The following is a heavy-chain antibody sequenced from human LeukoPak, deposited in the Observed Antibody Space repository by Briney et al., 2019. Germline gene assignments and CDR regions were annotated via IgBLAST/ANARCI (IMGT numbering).Heavy chain of an antibody. D-gene: IGHD2/OR15-2a*01. CDR3: ARRGSTDY. Sequence: GGSLRLSCAASGFSFSGYWMTWVRQAPGKALEWVANIKEDGSEKYYADFVKGRFTISRDNAKNSLDLQMNSLRAEDTAVYYCARRGSTDYWGQGTLVTVSS. CDR1: GFSFSGYW. V-gene: IGHV3-7*03. CDR2: IKEDGSEK. J-gene: IGHJ4*02.